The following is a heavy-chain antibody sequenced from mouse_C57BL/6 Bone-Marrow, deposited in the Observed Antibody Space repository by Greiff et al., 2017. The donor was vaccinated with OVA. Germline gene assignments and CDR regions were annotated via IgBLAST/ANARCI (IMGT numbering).Heavy chain of an antibody. CDR2: IRNKANGYTT. J-gene: IGHJ1*03. V-gene: IGHV7-3*01. CDR3: ASLYYYGSRDWYFEV. D-gene: IGHD1-1*01. Sequence: EVKVVESGGGLVQPGGSLSLSCAASGFTFTDYYMSWVRQPPGKALEWLGFIRNKANGYTTEYSASVKVRFTISRDNSQSFLYLQMNALRAEDSATYYCASLYYYGSRDWYFEVWGTGTTVTVSS. CDR1: GFTFTDYY.